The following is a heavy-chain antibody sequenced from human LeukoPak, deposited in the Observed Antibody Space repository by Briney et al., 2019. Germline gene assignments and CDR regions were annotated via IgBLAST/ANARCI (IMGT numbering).Heavy chain of an antibody. CDR2: IGGSGGST. J-gene: IGHJ5*02. CDR3: AKDTVDDFWSGYYKDWFDP. D-gene: IGHD3-3*01. Sequence: GGSLRLSCAASGFTFSSYAMSWVRQAPGKGLEWVSAIGGSGGSTYYADSVKGRFTISRDNSKNTLYLQMNSLRAEDTAVYYCAKDTVDDFWSGYYKDWFDPWGQGTLVTVSS. CDR1: GFTFSSYA. V-gene: IGHV3-23*01.